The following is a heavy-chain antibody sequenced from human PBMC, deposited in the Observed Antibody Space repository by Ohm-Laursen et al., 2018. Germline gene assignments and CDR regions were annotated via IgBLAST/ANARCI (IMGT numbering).Heavy chain of an antibody. CDR1: GGSISSYY. CDR2: IYISGST. J-gene: IGHJ5*02. Sequence: PPGTLSLTCTVSGGSISSYYWSWFRQPAGKGLEWIGRIYISGSTNSNPSLKSRVTMSVDTSKNQVSLKLGALTAADTAVYYCAREADRAWFDPWGQGTLVTVSS. D-gene: IGHD3-22*01. CDR3: AREADRAWFDP. V-gene: IGHV4-4*07.